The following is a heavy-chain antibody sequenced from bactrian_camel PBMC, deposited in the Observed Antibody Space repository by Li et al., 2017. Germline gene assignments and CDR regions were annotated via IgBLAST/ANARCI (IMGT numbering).Heavy chain of an antibody. D-gene: IGHD2*01. Sequence: HVQLVESGGGSVQAGGSLRLSCETSRYVFDVYRMGWFRQAPGKEREGVAAISGGSGRTSYADSVKGRFTISQDTTKNTLDLQMNSLEPEDTAVYYCAADTTIPRWNRFLASQWSYWGLGTQVTVS. CDR3: AADTTIPRWNRFLASQWSY. CDR2: ISGGSGRT. V-gene: IGHV3S54*01. CDR1: RYVFDVYR. J-gene: IGHJ4*01.